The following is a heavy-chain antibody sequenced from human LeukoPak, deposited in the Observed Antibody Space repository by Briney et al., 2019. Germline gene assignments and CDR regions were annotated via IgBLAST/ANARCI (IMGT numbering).Heavy chain of an antibody. D-gene: IGHD3-10*01. V-gene: IGHV4-39*01. Sequence: SETLSLTCTVSGGSISSYYWGWIRQPPGKGLEWIGSIYYSGSTYYNPSLKSRVTISVDTSKNQFSLKLSSVTAADTAVYYCARRNTYGSGEIDYWGQGTLVTVSS. CDR2: IYYSGST. CDR1: GGSISSYY. CDR3: ARRNTYGSGEIDY. J-gene: IGHJ4*02.